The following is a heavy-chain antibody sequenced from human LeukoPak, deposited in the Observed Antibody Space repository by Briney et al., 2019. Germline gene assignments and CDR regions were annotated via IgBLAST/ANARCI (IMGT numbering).Heavy chain of an antibody. Sequence: SETLSLTCNVSGASMSTSSHYWGWIRQPPGKGLEWIGSTHYGGNTYYNPSLNSRVTISVDASKKQFSLKLTSVTAADTAVYYCAGRVGATIWTGMEFWGQGTLVTVSS. CDR1: GASMSTSSHY. D-gene: IGHD1-26*01. CDR3: AGRVGATIWTGMEF. CDR2: THYGGNT. J-gene: IGHJ4*02. V-gene: IGHV4-39*01.